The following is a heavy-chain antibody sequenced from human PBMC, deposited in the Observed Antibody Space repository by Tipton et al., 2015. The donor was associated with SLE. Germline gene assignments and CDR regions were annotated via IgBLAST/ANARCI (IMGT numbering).Heavy chain of an antibody. CDR1: GGSISSYY. D-gene: IGHD6-13*01. V-gene: IGHV4-39*07. Sequence: TLSLTCTVSGGSISSYYWSWIRQPPGKGLEWIGSIYYSGSTYYNPSLKSRVTISVDTSKNQFSLKLSSVTAADTAVYYCARGIAAGDYYYYGMDVWGQGTTVTVSS. J-gene: IGHJ6*02. CDR2: IYYSGST. CDR3: ARGIAAGDYYYYGMDV.